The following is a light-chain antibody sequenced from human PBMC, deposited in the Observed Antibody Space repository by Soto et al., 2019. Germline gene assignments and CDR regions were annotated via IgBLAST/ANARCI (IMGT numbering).Light chain of an antibody. J-gene: IGKJ4*01. Sequence: DIQMTQSPSSLSASVGDRVTNPCRASQSISSYLNWYQQKPGKAPKLLIYAASSLQSGVPSRFSGSGSGTDFTLTISSLQPEDFATYDCQQSYSTPLTFGGGTKVDI. CDR2: AAS. V-gene: IGKV1-39*01. CDR3: QQSYSTPLT. CDR1: QSISSY.